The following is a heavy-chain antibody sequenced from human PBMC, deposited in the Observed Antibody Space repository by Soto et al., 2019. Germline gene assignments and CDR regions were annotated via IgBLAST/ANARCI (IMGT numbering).Heavy chain of an antibody. V-gene: IGHV4-59*01. J-gene: IGHJ4*02. CDR1: GGSISSYY. D-gene: IGHD3-22*01. Sequence: SETQSLTCTVSGGSISSYYWSWIRQPPGKGLEWIGYIYYSGSTNYNPSLKSRVTISVDTSKNQFSLKLSSVTAADTAVYYCAISSGYFSLCDYWGQGTLVTVSA. CDR3: AISSGYFSLCDY. CDR2: IYYSGST.